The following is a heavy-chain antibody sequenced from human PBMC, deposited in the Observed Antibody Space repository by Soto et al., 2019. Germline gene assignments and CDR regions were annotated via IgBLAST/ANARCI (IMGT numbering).Heavy chain of an antibody. J-gene: IGHJ4*02. V-gene: IGHV3-66*01. CDR2: IYSGGST. CDR3: ARDRTISDYRSSGALGL. D-gene: IGHD6-6*01. Sequence: EVQLVESGGGLVQPGGSLRLSCAASGFTVSSHYMSWVRQAPGKGLEWVSVIYSGGSTYYAKSVTGRFIISRDNSKSTVYLQMNSLRAEDTAVYYFARDRTISDYRSSGALGLWGQGTLVSVSS. CDR1: GFTVSSHY.